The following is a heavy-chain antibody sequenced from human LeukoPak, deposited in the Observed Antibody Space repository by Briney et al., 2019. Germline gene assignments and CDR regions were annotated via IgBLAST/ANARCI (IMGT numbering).Heavy chain of an antibody. V-gene: IGHV3-23*01. CDR3: AKGSSPVAYYYGSGSSFRY. CDR1: GFTFSSYA. D-gene: IGHD3-10*01. J-gene: IGHJ4*02. Sequence: GSLRLSCAASGFTFSSYAMSWVRQAPGKGLEWVSAISGSGGSTYYADSVKGRFTISRDNSKNTLYLQMNNLRAEDTAVYYCAKGSSPVAYYYGSGSSFRYWGQGTLVTVSS. CDR2: ISGSGGST.